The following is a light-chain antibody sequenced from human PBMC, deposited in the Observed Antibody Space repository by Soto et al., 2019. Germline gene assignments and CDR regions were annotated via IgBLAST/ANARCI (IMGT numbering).Light chain of an antibody. CDR2: GAS. CDR3: QHSNSYSTQ. CDR1: QSVSSN. J-gene: IGKJ1*01. Sequence: PSDLSAAALYIAPLSYGASQSVSSNLAWYQQRPGQAPRLLIYGASTRATGIPARFSGSGPGTEFTLTISSLQPDDFATYCCQHSNSYSTQFGEGSK. V-gene: IGKV3-15*01.